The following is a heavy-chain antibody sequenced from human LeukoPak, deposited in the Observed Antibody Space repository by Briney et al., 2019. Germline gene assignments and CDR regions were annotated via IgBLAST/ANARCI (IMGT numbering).Heavy chain of an antibody. CDR2: INHSGST. CDR1: GGSFSGYY. CDR3: ASSDFWSGYQNY. Sequence: SETLSLTCAVYGGSFSGYYWSWIRQPPGKGLEWIGEINHSGSTNYNPSLKSRVTISVDASKNQFSLKLSSVTAADTAVYYCASSDFWSGYQNYWGQGTLVTVSS. J-gene: IGHJ4*02. V-gene: IGHV4-34*01. D-gene: IGHD3-3*01.